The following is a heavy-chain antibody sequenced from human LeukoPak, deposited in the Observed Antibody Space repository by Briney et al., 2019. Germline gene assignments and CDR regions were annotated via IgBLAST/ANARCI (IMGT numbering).Heavy chain of an antibody. Sequence: GESLKISCKGSGYSFSSYWIGWVRQMPGKGLEWMAIIYPGDSDTRYSPSFQGQVTISADKSISTAYLQWTSLKASDTAMYYCARRDSSSWYADYWGQGTLVTVSS. CDR2: IYPGDSDT. V-gene: IGHV5-51*01. CDR1: GYSFSSYW. D-gene: IGHD6-13*01. J-gene: IGHJ4*02. CDR3: ARRDSSSWYADY.